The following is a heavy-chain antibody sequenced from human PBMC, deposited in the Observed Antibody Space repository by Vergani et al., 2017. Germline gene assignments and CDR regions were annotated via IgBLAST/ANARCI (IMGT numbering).Heavy chain of an antibody. V-gene: IGHV5-51*01. Sequence: EVQLVQSGAEVKKPGESLKISCKGSGYSFTSYWIGWVRQMPGKGLEWMGIIYPGDSDTRYSPSFQGQVTISADKSISTAYLQWSSLKASDTAMYYCARLPLGYCSGGSCYRAYYYYGMDVWGQGTTVTVSS. D-gene: IGHD2-15*01. CDR2: IYPGDSDT. CDR3: ARLPLGYCSGGSCYRAYYYYGMDV. J-gene: IGHJ6*02. CDR1: GYSFTSYW.